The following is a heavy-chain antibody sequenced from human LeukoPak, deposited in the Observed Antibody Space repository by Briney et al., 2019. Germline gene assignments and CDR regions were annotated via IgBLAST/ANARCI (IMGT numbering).Heavy chain of an antibody. CDR2: ISAYNGNT. CDR1: GDTFSNYG. CDR3: ARDTRAYCGGDCYPLNFDY. Sequence: ASVKVSCKASGDTFSNYGISWVRQAPGQGLEWMGWISAYNGNTNYAQKLQGRVTMTTDTSTSTAYMELRSLRSDDTDVYYCARDTRAYCGGDCYPLNFDYWGQGTLVTVSS. V-gene: IGHV1-18*01. D-gene: IGHD2-21*02. J-gene: IGHJ4*02.